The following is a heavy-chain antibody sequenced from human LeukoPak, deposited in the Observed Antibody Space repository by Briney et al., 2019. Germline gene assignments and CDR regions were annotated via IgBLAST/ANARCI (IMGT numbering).Heavy chain of an antibody. D-gene: IGHD5-18*01. Sequence: GGSLRLSCAASGFTFSSYGMHWVRQAPGKGLEWVAFIRYDGSNKYYADSVKGGFSISRDNTKNTRYLQMNSLRDEDTAVYYCAIELQLWSGWNFDYWGQGTLVTVSS. CDR1: GFTFSSYG. V-gene: IGHV3-30*02. J-gene: IGHJ4*02. CDR3: AIELQLWSGWNFDY. CDR2: IRYDGSNK.